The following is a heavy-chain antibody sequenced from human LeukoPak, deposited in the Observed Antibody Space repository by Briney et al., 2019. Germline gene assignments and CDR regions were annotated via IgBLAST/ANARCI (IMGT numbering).Heavy chain of an antibody. V-gene: IGHV3-15*07. D-gene: IGHD3-10*01. J-gene: IGHJ4*02. CDR1: GLSVTNAW. Sequence: PGGSLRLSCSASGLSVTNAWMNWVRQAPGEGLDWVGRIASKTDGGATDYAAPVKGRFTISRDDSKNTLNLQMNSLKTEDTAVYYCTTGIRGDWGQGTLVTVSS. CDR2: IASKTDGGAT. CDR3: TTGIRGD.